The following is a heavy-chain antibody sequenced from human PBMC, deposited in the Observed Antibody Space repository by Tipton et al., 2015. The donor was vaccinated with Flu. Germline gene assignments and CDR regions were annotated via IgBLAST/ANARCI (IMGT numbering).Heavy chain of an antibody. D-gene: IGHD3-10*01. CDR1: GYTFNNYG. Sequence: QLVQSGAEVKKPGASMKVSCKASGYTFNNYGVSWVRQAPGQGLEWMGWISAYTGNTNYAQQLQGRVTMTTDTSTSTAYMELRSLRSDDTAVYYCATFLSTFESNYVEPFDYWGQGTLVTVSS. V-gene: IGHV1-18*01. CDR3: ATFLSTFESNYVEPFDY. J-gene: IGHJ4*02. CDR2: ISAYTGNT.